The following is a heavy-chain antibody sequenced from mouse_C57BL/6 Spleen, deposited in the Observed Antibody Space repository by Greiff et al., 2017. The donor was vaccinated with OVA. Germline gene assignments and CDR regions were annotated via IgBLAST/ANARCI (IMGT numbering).Heavy chain of an antibody. CDR2: ISYDGSN. V-gene: IGHV3-6*01. Sequence: EVKLQQSGPGLVKPSQSLSLTCSVTGYSIPSGYYWNWIRQFPGNKLEWMGYISYDGSNNYNPSLKNRISITRDTSKNQFFLKLNSVTTEDTATYYCARALRPRYFDYWGQGTTLTVSS. CDR1: GYSIPSGYY. J-gene: IGHJ2*01. CDR3: ARALRPRYFDY.